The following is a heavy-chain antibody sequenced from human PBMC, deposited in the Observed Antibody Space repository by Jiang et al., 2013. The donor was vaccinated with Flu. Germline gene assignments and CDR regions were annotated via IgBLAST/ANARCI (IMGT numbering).Heavy chain of an antibody. CDR2: IYYSGST. J-gene: IGHJ4*02. V-gene: IGHV4-59*13. CDR3: VGYCAGGRCPDK. Sequence: LLKPSETLSLTCTVSGGSISSYYWTWIRQPPGKGLEWIGYIYYSGSTNYNASLKSRVTISVDTSKNQFSLKLSSVTAADTAVYYCVGYCAGGRCPDKWGQGTLVTVSS. CDR1: GGSISSYY. D-gene: IGHD2-15*01.